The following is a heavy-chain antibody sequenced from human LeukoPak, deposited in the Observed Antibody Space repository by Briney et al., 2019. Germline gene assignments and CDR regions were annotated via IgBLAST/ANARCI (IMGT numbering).Heavy chain of an antibody. V-gene: IGHV3-23*01. D-gene: IGHD1-26*01. CDR1: GFTFSSYA. J-gene: IGHJ4*02. Sequence: GGSLRLSCAASGFTFSSYAMSWVRQAPGKGLEWVSVISGSGGNTYCADSVKGRFTISRDNSKNTLFLQMNSLRAEDTAVYYCAKDGDGGSYYVLFDYWGQGALVTVSS. CDR3: AKDGDGGSYYVLFDY. CDR2: ISGSGGNT.